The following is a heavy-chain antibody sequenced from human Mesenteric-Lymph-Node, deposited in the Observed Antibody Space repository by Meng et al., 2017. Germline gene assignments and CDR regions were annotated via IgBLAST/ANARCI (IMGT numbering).Heavy chain of an antibody. CDR3: ARDLSMYDYLGAFDI. J-gene: IGHJ3*02. V-gene: IGHV3-48*03. CDR2: ISSSGSTI. D-gene: IGHD5/OR15-5a*01. Sequence: GESLKISCAASGFTFSSYEMNWVRQAPGKGLEWVSYISSSGSTIYYADSVKGRFTISRDNAKNSLYLQMNSLRAEDTAVYYCARDLSMYDYLGAFDIWGQGTMVTVSS. CDR1: GFTFSSYE.